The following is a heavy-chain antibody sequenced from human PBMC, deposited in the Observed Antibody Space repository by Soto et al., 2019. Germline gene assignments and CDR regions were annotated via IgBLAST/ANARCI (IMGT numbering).Heavy chain of an antibody. CDR2: IIPIFGTA. Sequence: SVKVSCKASGGTFSSYAISWVRQAPGQGLEWMGGIIPIFGTANYAQKFQGRVTITADESTSTAYMELSSLRSEDTAVYYCARYSSIWSHQYYYAMDVRGPGTMVTLSS. CDR3: ARYSSIWSHQYYYAMDV. J-gene: IGHJ6*02. V-gene: IGHV1-69*13. CDR1: GGTFSSYA. D-gene: IGHD6-13*01.